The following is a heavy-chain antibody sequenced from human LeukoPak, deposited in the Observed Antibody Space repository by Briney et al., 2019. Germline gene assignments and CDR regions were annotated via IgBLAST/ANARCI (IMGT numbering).Heavy chain of an antibody. D-gene: IGHD6-19*01. J-gene: IGHJ4*02. V-gene: IGHV4-34*01. Sequence: SETLSLTCAVYGGSFSGYYWSWGRQPPGKGLEWNGEINHSGSTNYDPSLKSRVTISVDSSKNKFSLKMSSVTDADTAVYYCARIAVAGTGSRAIDYWGQGTLVTVSS. CDR3: ARIAVAGTGSRAIDY. CDR2: INHSGST. CDR1: GGSFSGYY.